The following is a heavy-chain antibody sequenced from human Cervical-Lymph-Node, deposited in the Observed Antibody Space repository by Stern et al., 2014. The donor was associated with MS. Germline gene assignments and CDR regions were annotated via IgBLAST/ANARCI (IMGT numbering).Heavy chain of an antibody. CDR3: ARSYYYGSGSSPDY. Sequence: VQLVQSGAEVKKPGASVKVSCKASGYTFTGYYMHWVRQAPGQGLEWMGWINPNSGGTTYAQKFQGWVPMTRDTSISTAYMELSRLRSDDTAVYYCARSYYYGSGSSPDYWGQGTLVTVSS. V-gene: IGHV1-2*04. D-gene: IGHD3-10*01. CDR1: GYTFTGYY. CDR2: INPNSGGT. J-gene: IGHJ4*02.